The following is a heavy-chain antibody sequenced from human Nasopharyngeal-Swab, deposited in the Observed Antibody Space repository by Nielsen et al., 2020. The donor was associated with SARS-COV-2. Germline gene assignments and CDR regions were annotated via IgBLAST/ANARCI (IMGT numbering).Heavy chain of an antibody. CDR1: GYTFTSYA. V-gene: IGHV1-3*01. D-gene: IGHD6-19*01. J-gene: IGHJ4*02. CDR2: INAGNGNT. CDR3: AGVSSGWSSFDY. Sequence: SVKVSCKASGYTFTSYAMHWVRQAPGQRLEWMGWINAGNGNTKYSQKFQGRVTITRDTSASTAYMELSSLRSEDTAVYYCAGVSSGWSSFDYWGQGTLVTVSS.